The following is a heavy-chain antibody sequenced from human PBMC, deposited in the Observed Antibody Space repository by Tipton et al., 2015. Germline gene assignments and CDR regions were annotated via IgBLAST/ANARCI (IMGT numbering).Heavy chain of an antibody. V-gene: IGHV3-74*03. Sequence: GSLRLSCAASGFSFGTFGMHWVRQAPGKGPIWLSKTDTSGSRTMYVDSVKGRFTISRDNSKNTLYLQMNSLRTEDTAVYYCAKGGYYDFWSGFYLSDFDVWGRGTMVTVSS. CDR1: GFSFGTFG. CDR2: TDTSGSRT. CDR3: AKGGYYDFWSGFYLSDFDV. J-gene: IGHJ3*01. D-gene: IGHD3-3*01.